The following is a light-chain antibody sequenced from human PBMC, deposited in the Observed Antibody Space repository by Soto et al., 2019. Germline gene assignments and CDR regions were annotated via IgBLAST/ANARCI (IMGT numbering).Light chain of an antibody. J-gene: IGKJ4*01. V-gene: IGKV3-11*01. CDR3: QQRSNWPT. CDR2: DAS. Sequence: IVLTQSPATLSLSPGERASLSCRASQSISRYLAWYQQKPGQAPRLLIHDASNRATGIPARFSGSGSGTDFTLTISSLEPEDFAVYFCQQRSNWPTFGGGTKVEIK. CDR1: QSISRY.